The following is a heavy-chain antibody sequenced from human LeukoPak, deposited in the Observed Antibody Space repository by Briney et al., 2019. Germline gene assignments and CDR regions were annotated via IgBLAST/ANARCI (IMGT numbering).Heavy chain of an antibody. CDR2: ISYDGSNK. Sequence: PGRSLRLSCAASGFTFSGYALHWVRQAPGKGLEWVAVISYDGSNKYYADSVKGRFTISRDNSKNTLYLQMNSLRAEDTAVYYCAKGDSTIPTTRRYDYWGQGTLVTVSS. CDR1: GFTFSGYA. J-gene: IGHJ4*02. D-gene: IGHD1-26*01. V-gene: IGHV3-30-3*01. CDR3: AKGDSTIPTTRRYDY.